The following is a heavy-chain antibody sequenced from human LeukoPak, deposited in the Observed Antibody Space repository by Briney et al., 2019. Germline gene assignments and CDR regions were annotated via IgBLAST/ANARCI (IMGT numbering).Heavy chain of an antibody. CDR2: IYPGDSET. CDR1: GYSFTTYW. J-gene: IGHJ3*02. V-gene: IGHV5-51*01. D-gene: IGHD5-24*01. CDR3: TRSPRDGYHDSFDI. Sequence: GESLKISCKGSGYSFTTYWIAWVRQVPGEGLEWMGIIYPGDSETRYSPSFQGQVTISVDKSITTAYLQWGSLKASDTAMYYCTRSPRDGYHDSFDIWGQGTMVTVFS.